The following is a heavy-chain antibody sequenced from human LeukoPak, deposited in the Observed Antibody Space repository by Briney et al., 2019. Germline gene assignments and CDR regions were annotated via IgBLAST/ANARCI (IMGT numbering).Heavy chain of an antibody. CDR1: GGSLRGYY. D-gene: IGHD2-2*02. V-gene: IGHV4-34*01. Sequence: SETLSLTCAVYGGSLRGYYWSWIRQAPGKGLEWIGEINHSGSTNYNPSLKSRVSISVDTSNNQFSLSLSSVTAADTAVYYCARGNTQDYFYNGMDVWGQGTTVTVSS. CDR3: ARGNTQDYFYNGMDV. J-gene: IGHJ6*02. CDR2: INHSGST.